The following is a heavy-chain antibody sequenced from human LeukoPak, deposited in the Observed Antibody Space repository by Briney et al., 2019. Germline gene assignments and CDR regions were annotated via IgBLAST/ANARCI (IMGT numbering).Heavy chain of an antibody. Sequence: SGGSLRLSCAASGFTFSNYAMNWVRQAPGKGLEWVSTISGSGGTTYYADSVRGRFTISRDNSKNVLYLQVNSLRAEDTAVYSCAKDLDSYPYYFDYWGQGTLVTVSS. J-gene: IGHJ4*02. CDR1: GFTFSNYA. CDR3: AKDLDSYPYYFDY. D-gene: IGHD1-1*01. V-gene: IGHV3-23*01. CDR2: ISGSGGTT.